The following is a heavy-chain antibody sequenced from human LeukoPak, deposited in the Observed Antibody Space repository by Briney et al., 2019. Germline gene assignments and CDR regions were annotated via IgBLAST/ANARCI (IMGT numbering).Heavy chain of an antibody. D-gene: IGHD3-10*01. J-gene: IGHJ4*02. V-gene: IGHV4-31*03. CDR1: GCSISSGGYY. CDR3: ASIGDNYGDYVDY. Sequence: SQTLSLTCTVSGCSISSGGYYWSWIRQHPGKVLEWSGFISYSGIIYYNTSLRSRVTISADTSKNQFSLKLCSVTAADTAVYYCASIGDNYGDYVDYWGQGTLVTVSS. CDR2: ISYSGII.